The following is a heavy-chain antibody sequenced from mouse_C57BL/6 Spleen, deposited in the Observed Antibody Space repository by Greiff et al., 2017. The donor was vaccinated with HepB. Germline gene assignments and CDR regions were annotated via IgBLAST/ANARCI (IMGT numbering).Heavy chain of an antibody. Sequence: QVQLQQPGAELVMPGASVKLSCKASGYTFTSYWMHWVKQRPGQGLEWIGEIDPSDSYTNYNQKFKGKSTLTVDKSSSTAYMQLSSLTSEDSAVYYCARSGDGYHFDYWGQGTTLTVSS. D-gene: IGHD2-3*01. CDR2: IDPSDSYT. CDR1: GYTFTSYW. J-gene: IGHJ2*01. CDR3: ARSGDGYHFDY. V-gene: IGHV1-69*01.